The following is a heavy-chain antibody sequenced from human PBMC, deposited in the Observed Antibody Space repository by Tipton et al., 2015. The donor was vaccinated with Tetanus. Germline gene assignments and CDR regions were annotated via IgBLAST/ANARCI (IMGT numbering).Heavy chain of an antibody. Sequence: TLSLTCTVSGGSISTTSDYWGWIRQPPGKGLEWIGSLYYSGTTYYNPSLKSRVTISVDTSKNRFSLRLGSVTAADTAVYYCARHSLKLGMWAFDIWGRGTLVTVSS. D-gene: IGHD7-27*01. V-gene: IGHV4-39*01. CDR1: GGSISTTSDY. CDR2: LYYSGTT. J-gene: IGHJ3*02. CDR3: ARHSLKLGMWAFDI.